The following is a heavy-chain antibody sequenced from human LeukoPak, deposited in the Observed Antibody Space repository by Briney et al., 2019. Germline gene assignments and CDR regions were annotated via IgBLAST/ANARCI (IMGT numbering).Heavy chain of an antibody. CDR1: GFTFSSYA. D-gene: IGHD3-10*01. CDR3: ARDTLYGNYFDY. V-gene: IGHV3-30-3*01. Sequence: GRSLRLSCAASGFTFSSYAMHWVRQAPGKGLEWVAVISYDGSNKYYADSVKGRFTISRDNSKDTLYLQMNSLRAEDTAVYYCARDTLYGNYFDYWVQGTLVTVSS. CDR2: ISYDGSNK. J-gene: IGHJ4*02.